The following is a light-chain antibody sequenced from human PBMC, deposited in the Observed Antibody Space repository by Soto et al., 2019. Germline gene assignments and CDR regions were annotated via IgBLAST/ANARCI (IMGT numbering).Light chain of an antibody. CDR3: SSFSSNTIV. Sequence: QSALTQPASVSGSPGQSITISCTGARSDFGRNYVSWYQQQHPGKAPKLIIYDVSNRPSGVSNRFSGSKFDNTASLTISGLQPEDESDYYCSSFSSNTIVFGGGTQLTVL. J-gene: IGLJ2*01. CDR2: DVS. V-gene: IGLV2-14*03. CDR1: RSDFGRNY.